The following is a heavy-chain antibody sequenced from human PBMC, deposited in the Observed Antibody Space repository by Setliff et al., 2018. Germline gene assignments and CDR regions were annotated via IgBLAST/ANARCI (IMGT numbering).Heavy chain of an antibody. D-gene: IGHD3-22*01. CDR3: ARRGDSGGFDI. CDR2: ITGDGGAT. V-gene: IGHV3-23*01. Sequence: GGSLRLSCAASGFTFSNFAMGWVRQGPEKGLEWVSVITGDGGATYYIDPVKGRFTNSRDNSENTLYLQMNSLRAEDTAIYYCARRGDSGGFDIWGQGTMVTFSS. J-gene: IGHJ3*02. CDR1: GFTFSNFA.